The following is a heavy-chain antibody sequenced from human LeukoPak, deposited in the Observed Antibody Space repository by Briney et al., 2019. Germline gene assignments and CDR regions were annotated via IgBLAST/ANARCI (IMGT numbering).Heavy chain of an antibody. CDR2: INHRGST. J-gene: IGHJ4*02. CDR1: GGSFSGYY. CDR3: ARRRFVRGPDVVNPFDY. Sequence: PSETLSLTCAVYGGSFSGYYWSWIRQPPGKGLEWIGEINHRGSTNYNPSLQSRVNISVDTSKNQSPLKLSSVTAEDTAVYYCARRRFVRGPDVVNPFDYWGQGTLVTVSS. D-gene: IGHD2-8*01. V-gene: IGHV4-34*01.